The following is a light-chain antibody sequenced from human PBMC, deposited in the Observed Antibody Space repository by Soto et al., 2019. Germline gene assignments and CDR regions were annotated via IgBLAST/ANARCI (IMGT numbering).Light chain of an antibody. CDR2: GAS. Sequence: DSQMTQSLSSVSASVGDRVTITCRASRDISTWLAWYHQKPGKAPKLLIYGASNLQSGVPSRFSGRGSGTDFTLTISSLQPEDFRTYYCQQANSFPFIFAQGTKVDIK. CDR1: RDISTW. J-gene: IGKJ2*01. CDR3: QQANSFPFI. V-gene: IGKV1D-12*01.